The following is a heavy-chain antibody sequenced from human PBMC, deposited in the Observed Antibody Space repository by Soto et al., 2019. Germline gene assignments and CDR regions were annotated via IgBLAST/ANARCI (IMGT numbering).Heavy chain of an antibody. CDR1: GGTFSSYS. D-gene: IGHD1-26*01. CDR2: IIPIFGTA. V-gene: IGHV1-69*01. J-gene: IGHJ4*02. Sequence: QVQLVQSGAEVQKPGSSVNVSCKASGGTFSSYSINWVRQAPGQGLEWMGEIIPIFGTANYARKFQGRVTITADESTSTAYMELSSLTSEDTAVYYCARDGGRHSGGIDYWGQGTLVTVSS. CDR3: ARDGGRHSGGIDY.